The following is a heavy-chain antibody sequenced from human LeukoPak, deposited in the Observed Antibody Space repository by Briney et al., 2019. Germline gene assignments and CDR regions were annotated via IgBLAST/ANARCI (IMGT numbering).Heavy chain of an antibody. J-gene: IGHJ4*02. CDR1: GFTFSSYG. V-gene: IGHV3-30*18. Sequence: PGGSLRLSCAASGFTFSSYGMHWVRQAPGKGLEWVAVISYDGSNKYYADSVKGRFTISRDNSKNTLYLQMNSLRAEDTAVYYCAKDLYYYGSGSYDFGEVYDYWGQGTLVTVSS. CDR2: ISYDGSNK. D-gene: IGHD3-10*01. CDR3: AKDLYYYGSGSYDFGEVYDY.